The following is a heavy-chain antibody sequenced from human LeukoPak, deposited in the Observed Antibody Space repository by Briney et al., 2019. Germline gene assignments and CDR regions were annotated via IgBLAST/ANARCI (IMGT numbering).Heavy chain of an antibody. D-gene: IGHD2-2*01. Sequence: SETLSLTCTISGGSISSYYWSGIRQPAGKGLEWIGRIYTSGSTNYNPSLKSRVTISVDKSKNQFSLKLSSVTAADTAVYYCARGVVPAAMSHFDYWGQGTLVTVSS. CDR1: GGSISSYY. V-gene: IGHV4-4*07. CDR2: IYTSGST. J-gene: IGHJ4*02. CDR3: ARGVVPAAMSHFDY.